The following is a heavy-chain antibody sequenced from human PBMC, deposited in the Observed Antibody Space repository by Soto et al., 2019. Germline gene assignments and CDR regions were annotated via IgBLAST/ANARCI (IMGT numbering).Heavy chain of an antibody. D-gene: IGHD3-3*01. Sequence: SETLSLTCTVSGGSISSYYWSWIRQPAGKGLEWIGRIYTSGSTNYNPSLKSRVTMSVDTSKNQFSLKLSSVTAADTAVYYCARMGGYYEYYYYGMDVWGQGTTGTVSS. V-gene: IGHV4-4*07. CDR1: GGSISSYY. J-gene: IGHJ6*02. CDR3: ARMGGYYEYYYYGMDV. CDR2: IYTSGST.